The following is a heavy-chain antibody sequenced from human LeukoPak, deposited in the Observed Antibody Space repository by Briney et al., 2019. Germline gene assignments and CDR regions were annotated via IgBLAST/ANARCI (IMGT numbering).Heavy chain of an antibody. J-gene: IGHJ5*02. D-gene: IGHD6-6*01. V-gene: IGHV3-23*01. CDR3: AKGSNSWGSSWFDP. CDR2: ISYSGDST. Sequence: AGGSLRLSCAASGFTFSSEAISWVRQAPGEGLEWVSAISYSGDSTYYADSVRGRFTISRDNSKNTLYLQLNSLRPEDTAVYYCAKGSNSWGSSWFDPWGQGTLVTVSS. CDR1: GFTFSSEA.